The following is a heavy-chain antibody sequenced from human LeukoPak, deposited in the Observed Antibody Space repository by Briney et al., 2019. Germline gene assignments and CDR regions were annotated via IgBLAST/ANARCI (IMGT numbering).Heavy chain of an antibody. CDR1: GFTFSSYW. J-gene: IGHJ4*02. CDR2: IKPDGSEK. CDR3: AREEAVDSPDYDSSGYYPKAFDY. D-gene: IGHD3-22*01. Sequence: PGGSLRLSCAASGFTFSSYWMTRVRQAPGKGLEWVANIKPDGSEKYYVDSVKGRFTISRDNAKNSLYLQMNSLRAEDTAVYYCAREEAVDSPDYDSSGYYPKAFDYWGQGTLVTVSS. V-gene: IGHV3-7*01.